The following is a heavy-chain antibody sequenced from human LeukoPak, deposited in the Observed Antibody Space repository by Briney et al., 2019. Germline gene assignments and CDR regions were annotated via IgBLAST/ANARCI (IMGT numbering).Heavy chain of an antibody. J-gene: IGHJ4*02. CDR1: GFTFSSYE. CDR3: TTVLLWFGELIG. Sequence: PGGSLRLSCAASGFTFSSYEMNWVRQAPGKGLEWVGRIKSKTDGGTTDYAAPVKGRFTISRDDSKNTLYLQMNSLKTEDTAVYYCTTVLLWFGELIGWGQGTLVTVSS. CDR2: IKSKTDGGTT. D-gene: IGHD3-10*01. V-gene: IGHV3-15*01.